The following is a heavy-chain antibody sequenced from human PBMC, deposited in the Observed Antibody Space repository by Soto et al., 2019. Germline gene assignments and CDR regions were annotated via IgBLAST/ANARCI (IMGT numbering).Heavy chain of an antibody. CDR2: ISYDGSNK. CDR1: GFTFSSYG. Sequence: QVQLVESGGGVVQPGRSLRLSCAASGFTFSSYGMHWVRQAPGKGLEWVAVISYDGSNKYYADSVKGRFTIARDNSKNTLYRQMNSLRAEDTAVYYFAGRIAAPRIRYGMDVWGQGTTVTVSS. CDR3: AGRIAAPRIRYGMDV. J-gene: IGHJ6*02. D-gene: IGHD6-13*01. V-gene: IGHV3-30*03.